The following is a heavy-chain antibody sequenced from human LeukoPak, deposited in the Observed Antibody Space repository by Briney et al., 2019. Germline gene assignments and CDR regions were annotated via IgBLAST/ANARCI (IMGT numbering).Heavy chain of an antibody. D-gene: IGHD3-22*01. Sequence: SETLSLTCTVSGVSIISSNHYWGWTRQPPGKGLEWLGSISYSGGTAYNPSLRSRVTISVDTSKNQFSLKVNSVTAADTAVYYCAREVEYYDSSGYRPHAFDIWGQGTLVTVSS. J-gene: IGHJ3*02. V-gene: IGHV4-39*02. CDR1: GVSIISSNHY. CDR3: AREVEYYDSSGYRPHAFDI. CDR2: ISYSGGT.